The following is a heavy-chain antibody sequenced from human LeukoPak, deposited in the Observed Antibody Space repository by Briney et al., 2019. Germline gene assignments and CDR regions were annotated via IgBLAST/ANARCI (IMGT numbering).Heavy chain of an antibody. Sequence: PSETLSLTCTVSGDSFSSVTDYWAWIRQPPGKGLEWIASGDYSGGTYYNPSLESRVAISVDTSKNQFSLKLSSVTAADTAVYYYASWDSSSANFDYWGQGTLVTVSS. CDR2: GDYSGGT. D-gene: IGHD6-6*01. CDR1: GDSFSSVTDY. V-gene: IGHV4-39*07. J-gene: IGHJ4*02. CDR3: ASWDSSSANFDY.